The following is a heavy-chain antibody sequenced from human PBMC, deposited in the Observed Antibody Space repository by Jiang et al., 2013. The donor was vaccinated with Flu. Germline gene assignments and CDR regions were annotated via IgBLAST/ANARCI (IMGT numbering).Heavy chain of an antibody. CDR1: GYTFTEFG. V-gene: IGHV7-4-1*02. CDR2: INTNNGKP. Sequence: QSGSELKKPGASVKVSCKASGYTFTEFGMGWVRQAPGQGLEWMGWINTNNGKPTYAQGFTGRFVFSLDTSVATAYLQISSLRTADTAVYYCARGHLESIQHWGQGTLVTVSS. J-gene: IGHJ1*01. CDR3: ARGHLESIQH.